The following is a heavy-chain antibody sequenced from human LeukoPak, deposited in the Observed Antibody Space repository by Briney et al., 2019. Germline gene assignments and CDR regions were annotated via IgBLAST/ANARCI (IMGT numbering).Heavy chain of an antibody. D-gene: IGHD6-19*01. CDR2: INPNSGGT. J-gene: IGHJ4*02. CDR1: GYTFTGYY. CDR3: ARVAEQWLVGGGPFDY. Sequence: GASVKVFCKASGYTFTGYYMHWVRQAPGQVLECMGWINPNSGGTNYAQKFQGRVTMTRDTSISTAYMELSRLRSDDTAVYYCARVAEQWLVGGGPFDYWGQGTLVTVSS. V-gene: IGHV1-2*02.